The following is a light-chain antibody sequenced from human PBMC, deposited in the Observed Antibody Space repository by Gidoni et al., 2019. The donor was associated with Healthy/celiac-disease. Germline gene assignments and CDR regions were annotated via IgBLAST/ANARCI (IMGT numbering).Light chain of an antibody. V-gene: IGKV1-27*01. CDR3: QKYNSAPRT. CDR1: HDISNY. J-gene: IGKJ4*01. Sequence: DLQFTQSPSSLSASVGDRVTITCRASHDISNYLAWYQQKPGKVPKLLIYAASTLQSGVPYRFSGSGYGTDFTLTISSLQNEDVATYYCQKYNSAPRTFGGGTKVEIK. CDR2: AAS.